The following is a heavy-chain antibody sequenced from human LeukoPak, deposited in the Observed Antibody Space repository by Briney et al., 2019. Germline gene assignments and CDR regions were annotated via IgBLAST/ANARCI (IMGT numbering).Heavy chain of an antibody. Sequence: GGSLRLSCAASGFTFSSHWMHWVRQAPGKGLVWVSRINSDESSRSYADSMKGRFTISRDNAKNTLYLQMNSLRVEDTAVYFCARRPFGADYWGQGTLVTVSS. J-gene: IGHJ4*02. D-gene: IGHD3-10*01. CDR3: ARRPFGADY. CDR2: INSDESSR. CDR1: GFTFSSHW. V-gene: IGHV3-74*01.